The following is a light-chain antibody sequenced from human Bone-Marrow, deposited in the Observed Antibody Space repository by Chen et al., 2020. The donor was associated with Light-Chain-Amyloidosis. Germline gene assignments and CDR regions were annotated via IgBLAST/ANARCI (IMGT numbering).Light chain of an antibody. CDR3: QVWDRRSDRPV. V-gene: IGLV3-21*02. Sequence: SYVLTQPSPVSVAPGQTATIACGGSNIGSTSVHWYQQTPGQAPVRVVYDDSDRPSGIPERLSGYKSGNTATLTIRRVEGGDEADDYCQVWDRRSDRPVFGGGTKLTGL. CDR1: NIGSTS. CDR2: DDS. J-gene: IGLJ3*02.